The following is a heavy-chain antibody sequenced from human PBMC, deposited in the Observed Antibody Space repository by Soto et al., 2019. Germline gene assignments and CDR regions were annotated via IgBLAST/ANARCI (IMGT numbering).Heavy chain of an antibody. CDR2: ISGSGSTI. D-gene: IGHD3-3*01. Sequence: GGSLRLSCAASGFTFSDYYMSWIRQAPGKGLEWVSYISGSGSTIYYADSVKGRFTISRDNAKNSLYLQMNSLRAEDTAVYYCARSLRLLGNAFDIWGQGTMVTVSS. V-gene: IGHV3-11*01. CDR1: GFTFSDYY. J-gene: IGHJ3*02. CDR3: ARSLRLLGNAFDI.